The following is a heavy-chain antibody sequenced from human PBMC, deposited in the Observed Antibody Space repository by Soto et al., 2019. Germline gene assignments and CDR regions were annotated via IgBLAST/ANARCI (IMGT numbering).Heavy chain of an antibody. J-gene: IGHJ6*02. CDR1: GFPLRSYW. V-gene: IGHV3-30*18. CDR3: AKDRFESVATTEDYYYVMDG. Sequence: GGALRLSLAAPGFPLRSYWMHWVRPAPGKGLGGVAVISYDVSNKYYADSVKGRFTISRDYSKNTLYLQMNSLRAEDTAVYYCAKDRFESVATTEDYYYVMDGWGQGTTVTVAS. D-gene: IGHD5-12*01. CDR2: ISYDVSNK.